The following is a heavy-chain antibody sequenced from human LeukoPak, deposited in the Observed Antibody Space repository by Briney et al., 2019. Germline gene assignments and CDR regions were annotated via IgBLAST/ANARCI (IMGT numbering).Heavy chain of an antibody. CDR1: GYTFTSYD. Sequence: GASVKVSCKASGYTFTSYDINWVRQAPGQGLEWMGIINPSGGSTSYAQKFQGRVTMTRDTSTSSVYMELSSLRSEDTAVYYCARPSKAGYSSSWYGFWGQGTLVTVSS. J-gene: IGHJ4*02. V-gene: IGHV1-46*01. D-gene: IGHD6-13*01. CDR3: ARPSKAGYSSSWYGF. CDR2: INPSGGST.